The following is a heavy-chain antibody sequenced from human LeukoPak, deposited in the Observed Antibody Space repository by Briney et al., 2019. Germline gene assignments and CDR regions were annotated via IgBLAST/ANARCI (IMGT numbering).Heavy chain of an antibody. CDR1: GYSFTSYG. CDR2: ISAYNGNT. CDR3: ARENYYDSSGYYAYYYYGMDV. Sequence: ASLKVSCKASGYSFTSYGITWVRQAPGQGLEWMGWISAYNGNTNYAQKLQGRVTMTTDTSTSTAYMELRSLRSDDTAVYYCARENYYDSSGYYAYYYYGMDVWGQGTTVTVSS. V-gene: IGHV1-18*01. D-gene: IGHD3-22*01. J-gene: IGHJ6*02.